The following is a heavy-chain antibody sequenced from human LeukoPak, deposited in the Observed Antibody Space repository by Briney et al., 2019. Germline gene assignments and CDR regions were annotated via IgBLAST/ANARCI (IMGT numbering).Heavy chain of an antibody. J-gene: IGHJ4*02. V-gene: IGHV3-66*01. CDR1: GFTVSSNY. CDR3: AKDYGDYEDSGFDY. CDR2: IYSDSGSST. Sequence: PGGSLRLSCAAAGFTVSSNYMSWVRQAPGKGLEWVSVIYSDSGSSTYYADSVKGRFTISRDNSKNTLYLQMNSLRAEDTAAYYCAKDYGDYEDSGFDYWGQGTLVTVSS. D-gene: IGHD4-17*01.